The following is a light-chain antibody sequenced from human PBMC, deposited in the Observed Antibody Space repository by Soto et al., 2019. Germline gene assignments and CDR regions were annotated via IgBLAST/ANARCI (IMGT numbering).Light chain of an antibody. Sequence: DIQMTQSPSTLSGSVGDRVTITCRVSQTISSWLAWYQQKPGKAPKLLIYGASIRATGIPARFSGGGPGTEFTLTISSLQSEDFAVYYCQQYNNWPYTFGQGTKLEIK. CDR1: QTISSW. CDR2: GAS. J-gene: IGKJ2*01. CDR3: QQYNNWPYT. V-gene: IGKV1-5*01.